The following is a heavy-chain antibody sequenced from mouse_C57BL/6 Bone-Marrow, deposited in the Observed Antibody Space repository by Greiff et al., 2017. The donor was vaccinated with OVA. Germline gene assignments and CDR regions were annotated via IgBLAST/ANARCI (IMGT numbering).Heavy chain of an antibody. Sequence: VMLVESGPGLVQPSQSLSITCTVSGFSLTSYGVHWVRQSPGKGLEWLGVIWSGGSTDYNAAFISRLSNSKDNSKSQVFFKMNSLQADDTAIYYCARRRIHRSYYYAMDYWGQGTSVTVSS. CDR2: IWSGGST. V-gene: IGHV2-2*01. D-gene: IGHD5-2*01. CDR1: GFSLTSYG. CDR3: ARRRIHRSYYYAMDY. J-gene: IGHJ4*01.